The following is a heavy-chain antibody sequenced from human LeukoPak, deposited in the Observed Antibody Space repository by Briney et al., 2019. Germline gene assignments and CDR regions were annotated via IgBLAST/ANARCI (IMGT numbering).Heavy chain of an antibody. CDR1: GFTFDDYA. J-gene: IGHJ4*02. D-gene: IGHD5-12*01. V-gene: IGHV3-9*01. Sequence: GRSLRLSCAASGFTFDDYAMHWVRQAPGKGLEWVSGISWNSGSIGYADSVKGRFTISRDNAKNSMYLEMKSLRAEDTAVYYCAREGAKRGYSGYDAMYWGQGTLVIVSS. CDR3: AREGAKRGYSGYDAMY. CDR2: ISWNSGSI.